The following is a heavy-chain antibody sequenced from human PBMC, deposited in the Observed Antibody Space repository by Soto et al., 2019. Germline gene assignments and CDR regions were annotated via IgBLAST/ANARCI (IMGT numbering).Heavy chain of an antibody. Sequence: QVQLVQSGAEVKKPGASVKVSCKASLYTFTSYYMHWVRQAPGQGLEWMGIINPSGGSTSYAQKFQDRVTTSKDSTTSTVKMELNSLRAEDTAVYYCARDGRSSYSSGWYYFDYWGQGTMVTVSS. CDR3: ARDGRSSYSSGWYYFDY. V-gene: IGHV1-46*01. CDR2: INPSGGST. J-gene: IGHJ4*02. D-gene: IGHD6-19*01. CDR1: LYTFTSYY.